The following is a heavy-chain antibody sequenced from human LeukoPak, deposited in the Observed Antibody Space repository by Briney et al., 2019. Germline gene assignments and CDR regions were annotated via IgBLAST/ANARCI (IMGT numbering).Heavy chain of an antibody. CDR2: VSHSGST. V-gene: IGHV4-59*01. D-gene: IGHD6-13*01. CDR1: GGXISGYY. Sequence: PSETLSLTCTVSGGXISGYYCSWIRQPPGKGLEWIAFVSHSGSTNYNPSLKNRVAISRDTSKNQLSLKLSSVTAADTAVYYCARDRGSAGGFDFWGQGALVTVSS. J-gene: IGHJ4*02. CDR3: ARDRGSAGGFDF.